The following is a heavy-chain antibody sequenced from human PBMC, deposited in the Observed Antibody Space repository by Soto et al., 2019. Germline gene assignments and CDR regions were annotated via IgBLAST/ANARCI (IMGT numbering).Heavy chain of an antibody. D-gene: IGHD2-15*01. CDR2: ISSSGYI. J-gene: IGHJ6*02. CDR3: ARDCSGGSCYPGMDV. V-gene: IGHV3-21*01. CDR1: GFNFNSYP. Sequence: PXGCLRLSCAASGFNFNSYPINWVRQAPGKRLEWLSSISSSGYIFSTDSVRCRFTISRDNAKNSVYLQINSLRAEDTAVYFCARDCSGGSCYPGMDVWGQGTTVTVSS.